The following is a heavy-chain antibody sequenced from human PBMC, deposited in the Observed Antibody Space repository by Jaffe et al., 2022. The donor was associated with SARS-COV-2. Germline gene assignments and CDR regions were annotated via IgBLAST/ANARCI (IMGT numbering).Heavy chain of an antibody. CDR3: ASVDYSNYRGWFDP. V-gene: IGHV4-34*01. CDR1: GGSFSGYY. CDR2: INHSGST. Sequence: QVQLQQWGAGLLKPSETLSLTCAVYGGSFSGYYWSWIRQPPGKGLEWIGEINHSGSTNYNPSLKSRVTISVDTSKNQFSLKLSSVTAADTAVYYCASVDYSNYRGWFDPWGQGTLVTVSS. J-gene: IGHJ5*02. D-gene: IGHD4-4*01.